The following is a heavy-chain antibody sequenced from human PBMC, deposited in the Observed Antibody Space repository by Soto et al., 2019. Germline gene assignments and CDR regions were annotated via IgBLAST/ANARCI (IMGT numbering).Heavy chain of an antibody. D-gene: IGHD3-10*01. CDR2: ISSDSIYT. CDR3: ARDSTGSGLDYGMDV. V-gene: IGHV3-11*06. CDR1: GFTFNDHS. Sequence: QVQLVESGGGLVKPGGSLRLYCAASGFTFNDHSMTWIRQAPGKGLEWVSFISSDSIYTNSADSVKGRFTISRDNAKNLLYLQMSSLRVEDTAVYYCARDSTGSGLDYGMDVWGQGTTVAVSS. J-gene: IGHJ6*02.